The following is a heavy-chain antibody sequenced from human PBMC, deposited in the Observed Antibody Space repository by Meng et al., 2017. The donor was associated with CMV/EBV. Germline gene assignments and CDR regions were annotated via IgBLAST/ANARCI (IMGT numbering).Heavy chain of an antibody. CDR2: INPNDAT. CDR1: GYKMADYY. D-gene: IGHD6-19*01. V-gene: IGHV1-2*02. Sequence: QVHLAQSGAAVKKPXXPVKVSCEASGYKMADYYIPWMRQAPGQWLEWMGWINPNDATNYAHSFQGRVTMTRDMSINTIYMELSRLTSEDTAVYYCARSSGWSRFDYWGHGTLGTVAS. J-gene: IGHJ4*01. CDR3: ARSSGWSRFDY.